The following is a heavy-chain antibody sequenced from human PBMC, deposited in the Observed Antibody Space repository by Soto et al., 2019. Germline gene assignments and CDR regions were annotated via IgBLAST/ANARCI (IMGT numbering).Heavy chain of an antibody. CDR3: AREVPDSSSWTYYYYGMDV. V-gene: IGHV4-39*02. Sequence: QLQLQESGPGLVKPSETLSLTCTVSGGSISSSSYYWGWIRQPPGKGLEWIGSIYYSGSTYYNPSLMSRVTISVDTSKNQFSLKLSSVTAADTAVYYCAREVPDSSSWTYYYYGMDVWGQGTTVTASS. D-gene: IGHD6-13*01. J-gene: IGHJ6*02. CDR1: GGSISSSSYY. CDR2: IYYSGST.